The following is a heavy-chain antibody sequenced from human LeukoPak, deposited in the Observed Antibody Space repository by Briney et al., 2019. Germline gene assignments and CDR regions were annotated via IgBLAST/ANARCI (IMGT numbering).Heavy chain of an antibody. D-gene: IGHD2-15*01. CDR1: GFSVGSNY. CDR3: ARGSIIAPPGDY. Sequence: GGSLRLSCVASGFSVGSNYMNWVRQPPGKGLEWVSLIYSGGTTYYADSVKGRLTVSRDNSKNTLYLQMNSLRAEDTAVYYCARGSIIAPPGDYWGQGTLVTVSS. CDR2: IYSGGTT. J-gene: IGHJ4*02. V-gene: IGHV3-53*01.